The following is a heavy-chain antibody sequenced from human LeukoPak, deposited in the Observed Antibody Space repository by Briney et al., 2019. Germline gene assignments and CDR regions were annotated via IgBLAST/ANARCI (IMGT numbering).Heavy chain of an antibody. J-gene: IGHJ6*02. CDR1: GYTFTSYG. CDR3: AREYDFWSGSPLRDYYGMDV. D-gene: IGHD3-3*01. Sequence: ASVRVSCKASGYTFTSYGISWVRQAPGQGLEWMGWISAYNGNTNYAQKLQGRVTMTTDTSTSTAYMELRSLRSDDTAVYYCAREYDFWSGSPLRDYYGMDVWGQGTTVTVSS. CDR2: ISAYNGNT. V-gene: IGHV1-18*01.